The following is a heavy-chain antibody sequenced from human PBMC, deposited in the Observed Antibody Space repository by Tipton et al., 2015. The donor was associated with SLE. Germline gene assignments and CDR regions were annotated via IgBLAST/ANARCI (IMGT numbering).Heavy chain of an antibody. CDR2: IYYSGST. CDR3: ARDPAVFVQLLPQAFDI. V-gene: IGHV4-59*01. CDR1: GGSISSYY. J-gene: IGHJ3*02. D-gene: IGHD2-2*01. Sequence: TLSLTCTVSGGSISSYYWSWIRQPPGKGLEWIGYIYYSGSTNYNPSLKSRVTISVDTSKDQFSLKLSSVTAADTAVYYCARDPAVFVQLLPQAFDIWGQGTMVTVSS.